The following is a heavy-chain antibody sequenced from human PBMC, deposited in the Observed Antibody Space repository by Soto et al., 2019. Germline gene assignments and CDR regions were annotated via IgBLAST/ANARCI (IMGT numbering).Heavy chain of an antibody. Sequence: PSETLSLTCAVYGGSFSGYYWSWIRQPPGKGLEWIGEINHSGSTNYNPSLKSRVTISVDTSKNQFSLKLSSVTAADTAVYYCARLEPTRYYYYGMDVWGQGTTVTVSS. J-gene: IGHJ6*02. CDR2: INHSGST. CDR1: GGSFSGYY. CDR3: ARLEPTRYYYYGMDV. V-gene: IGHV4-34*01. D-gene: IGHD1-1*01.